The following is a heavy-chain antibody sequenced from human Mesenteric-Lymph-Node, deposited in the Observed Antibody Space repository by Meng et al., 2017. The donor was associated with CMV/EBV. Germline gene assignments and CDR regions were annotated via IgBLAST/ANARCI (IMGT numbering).Heavy chain of an antibody. V-gene: IGHV4-31*02. Sequence: GSISSCGYYWSLIREHPGKGLEWIGYIYYSGSTNYNPSLKSRVNISVDTSKNQFSLKLSSVTAADTAVYYCARGPYCSSTSCNYYFDFWGQGTLVTAPQ. J-gene: IGHJ4*02. CDR2: IYYSGST. CDR1: GSISSCGYY. D-gene: IGHD2-2*01. CDR3: ARGPYCSSTSCNYYFDF.